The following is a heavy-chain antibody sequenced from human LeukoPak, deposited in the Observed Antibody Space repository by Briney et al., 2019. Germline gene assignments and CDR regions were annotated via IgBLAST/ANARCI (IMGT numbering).Heavy chain of an antibody. Sequence: GGSLRLSCAASGFTLSSYAMSWVRQAPGKGLEWVSAISDSGNTYHADSVKGRFTISRDNSKNTLYLQMNSLRAEDTAVYYCAKDAMVRGVDYFDYWGQGTLVTVSS. D-gene: IGHD3-10*01. J-gene: IGHJ4*02. V-gene: IGHV3-23*01. CDR1: GFTLSSYA. CDR3: AKDAMVRGVDYFDY. CDR2: ISDSGNT.